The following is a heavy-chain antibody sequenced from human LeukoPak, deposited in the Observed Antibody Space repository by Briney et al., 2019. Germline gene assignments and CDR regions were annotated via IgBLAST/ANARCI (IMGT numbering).Heavy chain of an antibody. J-gene: IGHJ4*02. CDR1: GFAFDSFG. V-gene: IGHV3-33*01. CDR2: IWYDGTNK. Sequence: PGGSLRLSCAASGFAFDSFGMHWVRQAPGKGLEWVAVIWYDGTNKYYADSVKGRFTISRDNSKNTLDLQMNSLRAEDTAVYYCARGSGAAIGLSIDYWGQGTLVTVSS. CDR3: ARGSGAAIGLSIDY. D-gene: IGHD2-2*01.